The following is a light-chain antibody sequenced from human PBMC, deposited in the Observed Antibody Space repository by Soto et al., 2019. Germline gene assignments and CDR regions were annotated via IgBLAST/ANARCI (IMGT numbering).Light chain of an antibody. V-gene: IGKV3-20*01. J-gene: IGKJ1*01. CDR2: GAS. Sequence: EIVLTQSPGTLSLSPGERATLSCRASQSVSSDYFAWYQQKPGQAPRLLIYGASYRATDIPDRFSGSGSGTDFTLTISRLEPEDFAVYYCQQYGSSGTFGQGTKVDIK. CDR1: QSVSSDY. CDR3: QQYGSSGT.